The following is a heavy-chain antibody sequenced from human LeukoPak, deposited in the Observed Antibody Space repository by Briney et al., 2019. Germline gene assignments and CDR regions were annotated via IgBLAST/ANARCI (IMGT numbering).Heavy chain of an antibody. CDR1: GYSFTSYW. CDR3: AVGGIIDWYGYGMDV. V-gene: IGHV5-51*01. Sequence: KPGESLKISCKGSGYSFTSYWIGWVRQMPGKGLEWMGIIYPGDSDTRYSPSFQGQVTISADKSISTAYLQWSSLKASDTAMYYCAVGGIIDWYGYGMDVWGQGTTVTVSS. CDR2: IYPGDSDT. J-gene: IGHJ6*02. D-gene: IGHD3-9*01.